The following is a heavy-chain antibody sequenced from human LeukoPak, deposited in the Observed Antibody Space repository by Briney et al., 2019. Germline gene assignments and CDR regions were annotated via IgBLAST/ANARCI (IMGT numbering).Heavy chain of an antibody. D-gene: IGHD4-23*01. CDR3: ASARAGIRWRDAFDI. V-gene: IGHV4-59*01. CDR1: GDSISGYY. J-gene: IGHJ3*02. CDR2: VYHTGHT. Sequence: SETLSFTCTVSGDSISGYYWSWIRQPPGKGLEWIGYVYHTGHTHYSPSLKSRVTVSLDTSRNQVSLILSSVTAADTAVYYCASARAGIRWRDAFDIWGQGTMVTVSS.